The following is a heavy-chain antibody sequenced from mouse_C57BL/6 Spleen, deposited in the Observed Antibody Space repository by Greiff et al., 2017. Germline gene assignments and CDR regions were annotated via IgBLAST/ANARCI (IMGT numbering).Heavy chain of an antibody. CDR1: GYAFSSYW. Sequence: QVQLQQSGAELVKPGASVKISCKASGYAFSSYWMNWVQQRPGKGLEWIGQIYPGDGATTYNGKFKGKATLTADKSSSTAYMQLSRLTSEDSAVYFCARRDSDYAWFACWGQGTLGTVSA. CDR2: IYPGDGAT. V-gene: IGHV1-80*01. CDR3: ARRDSDYAWFAC. D-gene: IGHD2-4*01. J-gene: IGHJ3*01.